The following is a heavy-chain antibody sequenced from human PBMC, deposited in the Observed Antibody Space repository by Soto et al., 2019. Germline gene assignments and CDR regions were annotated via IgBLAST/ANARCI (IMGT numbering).Heavy chain of an antibody. CDR3: ARSVGYCSGGSCYSPSYYYCGMDV. Sequence: EVQLVESGGGLIQPGGSLRLSCAASGFTVSSNYMSWVRQAPGKGLEWVSVIYSGGSTYYADSVKGRFTISRDNSKNTLYLQMNSLRAEDTAVYYCARSVGYCSGGSCYSPSYYYCGMDVWGQGTTVTVSS. J-gene: IGHJ6*02. V-gene: IGHV3-53*01. CDR1: GFTVSSNY. D-gene: IGHD2-15*01. CDR2: IYSGGST.